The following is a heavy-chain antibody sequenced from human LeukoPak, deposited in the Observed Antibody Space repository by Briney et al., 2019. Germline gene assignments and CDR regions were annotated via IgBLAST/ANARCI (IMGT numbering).Heavy chain of an antibody. Sequence: GESLKISSMGSGYSFPNYWIAWVRQMPGKGLEWMGIIYPGDSDTTYSPSFEGQVTVSADKSISTAYLQWSSLKASDTAVYYCTQGVSGTYFGMDVWGQGTTVTVSS. CDR2: IYPGDSDT. D-gene: IGHD3-10*01. CDR1: GYSFPNYW. J-gene: IGHJ6*02. CDR3: TQGVSGTYFGMDV. V-gene: IGHV5-51*01.